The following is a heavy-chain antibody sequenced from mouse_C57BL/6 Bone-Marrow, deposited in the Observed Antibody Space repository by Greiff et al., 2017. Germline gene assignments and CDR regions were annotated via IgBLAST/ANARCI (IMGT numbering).Heavy chain of an antibody. D-gene: IGHD1-1*01. V-gene: IGHV1-69*01. J-gene: IGHJ3*01. CDR2: IDPSDSYT. CDR1: GYTFTSYW. Sequence: VKLQQPGAELVMPGASVKLSCKASGYTFTSYWMHWVKQRPGQGLEWIGEIDPSDSYTNYNQKFKGKSTLTVDKSSSTAYMQLSSLTSEDSAVYYCVSSYYYGSSYWFAYWGQGTLVTVSA. CDR3: VSSYYYGSSYWFAY.